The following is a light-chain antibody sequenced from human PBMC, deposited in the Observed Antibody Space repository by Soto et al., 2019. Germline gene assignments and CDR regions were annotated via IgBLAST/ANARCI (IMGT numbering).Light chain of an antibody. CDR1: KLGDKF. CDR3: QAWDSGTGV. CDR2: QNN. Sequence: SYELAQPPSVSVSPGQTASITCTGDKLGDKFACWFQQKPGQSPVLLIYQNNRRPSGIPDRFSGSNSGNTATLTISGTQAMDEADYYCQAWDSGTGVFGTGTKLTVL. J-gene: IGLJ1*01. V-gene: IGLV3-1*01.